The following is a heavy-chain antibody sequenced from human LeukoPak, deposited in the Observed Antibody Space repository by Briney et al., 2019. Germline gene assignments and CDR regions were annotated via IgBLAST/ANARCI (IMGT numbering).Heavy chain of an antibody. V-gene: IGHV1-69*13. CDR2: IIPIFGTA. J-gene: IGHJ4*02. D-gene: IGHD6-19*01. CDR1: GGTFSSYA. Sequence: ASVKVSCKASGGTFSSYAISWVRQSPGQGLEWMGGIIPIFGTANYAQKFQGRVTITADESTSTAYMELSSLRSEDTAVYYCARGLSLWYSSGWYWGYFDYWGQGTLVTVSS. CDR3: ARGLSLWYSSGWYWGYFDY.